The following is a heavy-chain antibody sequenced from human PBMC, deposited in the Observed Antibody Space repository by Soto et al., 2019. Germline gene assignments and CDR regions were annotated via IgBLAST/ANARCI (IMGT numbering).Heavy chain of an antibody. J-gene: IGHJ4*02. CDR1: GGSISSYY. CDR2: IYYSGST. CDR3: ASHGSSGYYYGYFDY. Sequence: SETLSLTCTVSGGSISSYYWSWIRQPPGKGLEWIGYIYYSGSTNYNPSLKSRVTISVDTSKNQFSLKLSSVTAADTAVYYCASHGSSGYYYGYFDYWGQGTLVTVSS. D-gene: IGHD3-22*01. V-gene: IGHV4-59*12.